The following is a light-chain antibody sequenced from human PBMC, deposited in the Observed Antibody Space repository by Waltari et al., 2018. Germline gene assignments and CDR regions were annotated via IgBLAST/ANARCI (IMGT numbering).Light chain of an antibody. CDR1: SSDVYGFNF. J-gene: IGLJ2*01. Sequence: QSALTQPASMSGSPGQSITISCTGTSSDVYGFNFVSSYQQYPGKAPKLIIYDVANRPSGVSHRFSGSRSGNTASLTISGLQAEDEADYYCSSYTSVNTRFGGGTKLTVL. CDR3: SSYTSVNTR. CDR2: DVA. V-gene: IGLV2-14*03.